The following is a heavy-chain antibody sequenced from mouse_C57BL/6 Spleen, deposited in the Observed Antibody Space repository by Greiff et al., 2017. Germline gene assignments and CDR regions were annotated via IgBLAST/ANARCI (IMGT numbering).Heavy chain of an antibody. V-gene: IGHV8-8*01. CDR2: IWWDDDK. J-gene: IGHJ3*01. CDR3: AREERITTPLFAY. Sequence: QVQLKESGPGILQPSQTLSLTCSFSGFSLSTFGMGVGWIRQPSGKGLEWLAHIWWDDDKYYNPALKSRLTISKDTSKKQVFLKIANVDTADTATYYCAREERITTPLFAYWGQGTLVTVSA. CDR1: GFSLSTFGMG. D-gene: IGHD2-4*01.